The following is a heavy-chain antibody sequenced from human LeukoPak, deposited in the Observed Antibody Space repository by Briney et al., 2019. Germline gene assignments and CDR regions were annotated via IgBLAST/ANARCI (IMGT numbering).Heavy chain of an antibody. Sequence: GGSLRLSCAASGFTFSSYSMNWVRQAPGKGLEWVSYISSSSTIYYADSVKGRFTISRDNAKNSLYLQMNSLRAEDTAVYYCARELYYGALFDYWGQGTLVTVSS. D-gene: IGHD3-10*01. CDR3: ARELYYGALFDY. CDR1: GFTFSSYS. J-gene: IGHJ4*02. CDR2: ISSSSTI. V-gene: IGHV3-48*04.